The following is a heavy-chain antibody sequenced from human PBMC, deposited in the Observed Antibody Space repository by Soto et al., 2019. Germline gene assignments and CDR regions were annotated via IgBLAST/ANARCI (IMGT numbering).Heavy chain of an antibody. CDR3: AGGSSNWYHEY. J-gene: IGHJ4*02. Sequence: QVQLVESGGGVVQPGRSLRLSCAASGLTFSNYGMHWVRQAPGKGPEWVAVIWFDENNKYYTDSVKGRFTISRDNSKNTLYLQMNNLRAEDTAVYYCAGGSSNWYHEYWGQGTLVTVSS. D-gene: IGHD6-13*01. CDR1: GLTFSNYG. V-gene: IGHV3-33*01. CDR2: IWFDENNK.